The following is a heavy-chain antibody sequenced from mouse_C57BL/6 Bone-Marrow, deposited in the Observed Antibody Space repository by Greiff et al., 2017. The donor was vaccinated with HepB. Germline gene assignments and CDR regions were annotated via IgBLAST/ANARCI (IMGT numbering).Heavy chain of an antibody. Sequence: EVQLVESGGGLVKPGGSLKLSCAASGFTFSDYGMHWVRQAPKKGLEWVAYISSGSSTFYYADTVKGRFTISRANAKNTLFLHMTSLRSDDTAMYYWARTGGFAYWGQGTLVTVSA. CDR1: GFTFSDYG. CDR2: ISSGSSTF. J-gene: IGHJ3*01. CDR3: ARTGGFAY. V-gene: IGHV5-17*01.